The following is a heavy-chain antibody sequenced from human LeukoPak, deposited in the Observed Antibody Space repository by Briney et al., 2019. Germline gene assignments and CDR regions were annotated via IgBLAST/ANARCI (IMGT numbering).Heavy chain of an antibody. V-gene: IGHV3-23*01. J-gene: IGHJ6*04. Sequence: GGSLRLSCVTSGFAFDNYAVNWVRQAPGKGLEWVSGISGKGGSTYYADSVKGRFNISRDNAKNSLYLQMNSLRAEDTAVYYCAELGITMIGGVWGKGTTVTVSS. D-gene: IGHD3-10*02. CDR2: ISGKGGST. CDR1: GFAFDNYA. CDR3: AELGITMIGGV.